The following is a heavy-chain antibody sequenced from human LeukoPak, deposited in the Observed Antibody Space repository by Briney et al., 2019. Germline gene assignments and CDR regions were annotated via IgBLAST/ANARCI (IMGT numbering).Heavy chain of an antibody. CDR3: ANNRRGSYSPFDY. CDR1: GFTFSSYA. J-gene: IGHJ4*02. Sequence: GGSLRLSCAASGFTFSSYAMSWVRQAPGKGLEWVSAISGSGGSTYYADSVKGRFTISRDNSKNTLYLQMNSLRAEDTAVYYCANNRRGSYSPFDYWGQGTLVTVSS. CDR2: ISGSGGST. V-gene: IGHV3-23*01. D-gene: IGHD1-26*01.